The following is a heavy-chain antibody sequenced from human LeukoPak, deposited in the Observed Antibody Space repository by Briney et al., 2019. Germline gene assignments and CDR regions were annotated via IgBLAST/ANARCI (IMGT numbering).Heavy chain of an antibody. J-gene: IGHJ4*02. V-gene: IGHV1-69*04. CDR3: ATYRGYDLNRIHFDY. CDR2: IIPILGIA. Sequence: SVKVSCKASGGTFSSYAISWVRQAPGQGLEWMGRIIPILGIANYAQKFQGRVTITADKSTSTAYMELSSLRSEDTAVYYCATYRGYDLNRIHFDYWGQGTLVTVSS. D-gene: IGHD5-12*01. CDR1: GGTFSSYA.